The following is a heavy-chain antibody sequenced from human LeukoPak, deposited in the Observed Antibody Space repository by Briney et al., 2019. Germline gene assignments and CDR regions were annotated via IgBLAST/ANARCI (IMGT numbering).Heavy chain of an antibody. J-gene: IGHJ4*02. CDR1: VGTLCSTT. D-gene: IGHD5-18*01. Sequence: SVRVSCKDSVGTLCSTTISWVRPDPGEGVGWGGGIIPIFGTANYAQKFQGRVTITADESTSTAYMELSSLRSEDTAVYYCARVKGWSGYSYGTLDYWGQGTLVTVSS. CDR3: ARVKGWSGYSYGTLDY. CDR2: IIPIFGTA. V-gene: IGHV1-69*01.